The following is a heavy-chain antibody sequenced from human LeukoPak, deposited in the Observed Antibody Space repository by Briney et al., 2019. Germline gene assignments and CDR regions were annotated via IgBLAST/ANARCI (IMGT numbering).Heavy chain of an antibody. D-gene: IGHD3-10*01. CDR3: ARGYGSGSQYFDY. V-gene: IGHV4-31*03. Sequence: PSETLSLTRTVSGGSISSGGYYWSWIRQHPGKGLEWIGYIYYSGSTYYNPSLKSRVTISVDTSKNQFSLKLSSVTAADTAVYYCARGYGSGSQYFDYWGQGTLVTVSS. CDR2: IYYSGST. CDR1: GGSISSGGYY. J-gene: IGHJ4*02.